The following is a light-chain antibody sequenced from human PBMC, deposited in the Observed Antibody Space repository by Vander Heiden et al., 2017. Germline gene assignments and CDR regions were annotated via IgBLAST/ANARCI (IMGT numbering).Light chain of an antibody. Sequence: DIQMTQSPSSLSASVGDRVTITCRASQSIASFLNWYQQKPGKAPNLLIYDASTSQSGVPSRFTAIGSGTDFTLTISSLQPEDFATYYCQQSYTIPLTFGQGTKLEIK. V-gene: IGKV1-39*01. CDR1: QSIASF. CDR2: DAS. CDR3: QQSYTIPLT. J-gene: IGKJ2*01.